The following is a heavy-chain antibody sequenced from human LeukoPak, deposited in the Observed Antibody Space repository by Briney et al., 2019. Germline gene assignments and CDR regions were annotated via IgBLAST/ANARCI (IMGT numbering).Heavy chain of an antibody. CDR3: ARAVWFRELATGTQPKQYNWFDP. Sequence: GESLKISCKASGYTFTSYGISWVRQAPGQGLEWMGWISAYNGNTNYAQKLQGRVTMTTDTSTSTAYMELRSLRSDDTAVYYCARAVWFRELATGTQPKQYNWFDPWGQGTLVTVSS. V-gene: IGHV1-18*01. CDR1: GYTFTSYG. D-gene: IGHD3-10*01. CDR2: ISAYNGNT. J-gene: IGHJ5*02.